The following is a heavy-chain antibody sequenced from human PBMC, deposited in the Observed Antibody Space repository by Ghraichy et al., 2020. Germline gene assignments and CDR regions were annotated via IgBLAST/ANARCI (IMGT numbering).Heavy chain of an antibody. J-gene: IGHJ6*02. D-gene: IGHD2-15*01. V-gene: IGHV3-48*02. CDR2: ITSTGTTM. Sequence: GESMNISCAASGFTLSNYAMNWVRQAPGKGLEWVSYITSTGTTMYYADSVKGRFTLSRYSAKNSLFLQMNSLRDEDTALYYCAPDLGYCSSGTCYPYYYSGMDVWGHGTTVTVSS. CDR1: GFTLSNYA. CDR3: APDLGYCSSGTCYPYYYSGMDV.